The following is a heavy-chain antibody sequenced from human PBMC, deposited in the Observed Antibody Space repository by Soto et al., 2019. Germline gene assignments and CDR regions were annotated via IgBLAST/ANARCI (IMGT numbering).Heavy chain of an antibody. D-gene: IGHD3-22*01. CDR3: AKGKHYYDCSGDYYKY. J-gene: IGHJ4*02. V-gene: IGHV3-23*01. Sequence: RGSLTLSCAASGFTFSSYAMSWVRQAPGKGLEWVSAISGSGGSTYYADSVKGRFTISRDNSKNTLYLQMNSLRAEDTAVYYCAKGKHYYDCSGDYYKYRGQGT. CDR2: ISGSGGST. CDR1: GFTFSSYA.